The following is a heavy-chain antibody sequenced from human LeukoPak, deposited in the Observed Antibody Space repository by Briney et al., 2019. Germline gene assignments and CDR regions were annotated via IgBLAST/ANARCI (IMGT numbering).Heavy chain of an antibody. CDR1: GFTFRNYG. D-gene: IGHD3-10*01. Sequence: PGGSLRLSCAASGFTFRNYGMHWVRQAPGKGLEWVAVISYDGSNKYYADSVKGRFTISRDNSKNTLYLQMKALRDEDTATYYCAKRGPIYSSTPGNYFDYWGQGTLVTVSS. J-gene: IGHJ4*02. CDR2: ISYDGSNK. V-gene: IGHV3-30*12. CDR3: AKRGPIYSSTPGNYFDY.